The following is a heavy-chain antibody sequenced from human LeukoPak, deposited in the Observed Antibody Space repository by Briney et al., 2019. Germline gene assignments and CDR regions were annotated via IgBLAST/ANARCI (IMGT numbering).Heavy chain of an antibody. Sequence: SVKVSCKASGGTFSSYAISWVRQAPGQGLEWMGGIIPIFGTANYAQKFQGRVTITADKSTSTAYMELSSLRSEDTAVYYCARDLLGEYSQGGYWGQGTLVTVSS. V-gene: IGHV1-69*06. CDR3: ARDLLGEYSQGGY. CDR1: GGTFSSYA. D-gene: IGHD3-16*01. J-gene: IGHJ4*02. CDR2: IIPIFGTA.